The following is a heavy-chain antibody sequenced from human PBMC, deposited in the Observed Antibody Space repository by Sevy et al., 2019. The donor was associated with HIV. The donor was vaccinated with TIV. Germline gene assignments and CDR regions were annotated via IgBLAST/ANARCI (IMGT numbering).Heavy chain of an antibody. V-gene: IGHV1-24*01. D-gene: IGHD2-2*01. CDR3: ATDLSTLPQNYYYYYGMDV. CDR2: FDPEDGER. J-gene: IGHJ6*02. Sequence: ASVKVSCKVTGHTLSELSMHWVRQAPGKGLGWMGSFDPEDGERIYAQRFQGRVTMTEDTSADTAYMEVRSLRSEDTAVYFCATDLSTLPQNYYYYYGMDVWGQGTTVTVSS. CDR1: GHTLSELS.